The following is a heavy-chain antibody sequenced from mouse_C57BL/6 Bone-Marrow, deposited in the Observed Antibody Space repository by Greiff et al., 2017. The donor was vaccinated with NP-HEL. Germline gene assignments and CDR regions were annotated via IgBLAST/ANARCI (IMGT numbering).Heavy chain of an antibody. V-gene: IGHV1-80*01. CDR1: GYEFSNYW. CDR3: ARGAY. Sequence: VKLMESGAELAKPGASVKISCKASGYEFSNYWMNWVKQRPGKGLEWIGQIYPGDGDTNYNGKFKGKATLTADKSSSTAYMQLSRLTSEDSAVYFGARGAYWGQGTPVTVSA. J-gene: IGHJ3*01. CDR2: IYPGDGDT.